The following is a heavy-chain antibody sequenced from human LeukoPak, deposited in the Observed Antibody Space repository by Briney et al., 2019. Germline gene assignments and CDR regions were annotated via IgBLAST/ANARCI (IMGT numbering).Heavy chain of an antibody. CDR1: GGSLSTNSHY. V-gene: IGHV4-39*01. Sequence: SETLSLTCTVSGGSLSTNSHYWGWIRQPPGKGLEWIGRVYYTGSTDYNPSLKSRVTISVDTSKNQLSLKLNSVTAPDTAVYYCARHQYYYDSSGYLFDSWGQGALVTVSS. CDR3: ARHQYYYDSSGYLFDS. CDR2: VYYTGST. J-gene: IGHJ4*02. D-gene: IGHD3-22*01.